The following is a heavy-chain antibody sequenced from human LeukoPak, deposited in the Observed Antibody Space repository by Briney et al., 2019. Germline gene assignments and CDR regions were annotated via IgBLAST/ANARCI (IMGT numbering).Heavy chain of an antibody. J-gene: IGHJ4*02. V-gene: IGHV4-59*01. D-gene: IGHD6-13*01. CDR2: IYYSGST. CDR3: ARARWSGPYSYFDY. CDR1: GGSISSYY. Sequence: SETLSLTCTVSGGSISSYYWSWIRQPPGKGLEWIGYIYYSGSTNYNPSLKSRVTISVDTSKNQFSLKLSSVTAADTAVYYCARARWSGPYSYFDYWGQGTLVTVSS.